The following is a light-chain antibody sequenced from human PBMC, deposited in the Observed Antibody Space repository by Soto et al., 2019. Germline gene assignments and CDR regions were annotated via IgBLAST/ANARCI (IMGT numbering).Light chain of an antibody. Sequence: QSVLTQPASVSGSPGQSITISCTGTSSDVGSYKLVSWYQQHPGKDPKLMIYEGSKRPSGVSNRFSGSKSGNTASLTISGLPAADAAAYYCSSYAGSSTYVVFGGGTQLTVL. CDR3: SSYAGSSTYVV. CDR2: EGS. V-gene: IGLV2-23*01. CDR1: SSDVGSYKL. J-gene: IGLJ2*01.